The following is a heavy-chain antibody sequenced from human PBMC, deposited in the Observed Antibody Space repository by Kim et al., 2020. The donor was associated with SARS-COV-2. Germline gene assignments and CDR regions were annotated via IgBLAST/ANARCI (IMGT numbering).Heavy chain of an antibody. V-gene: IGHV3-30*18. CDR2: ISYDGSNK. CDR3: AKDLAEGATIGIFDY. J-gene: IGHJ4*01. D-gene: IGHD1-26*01. CDR1: GFTFSSYG. Sequence: GGSLRLSCAASGFTFSSYGMHWVRQAPGKGLEWVAVISYDGSNKYYADSVKGRFTISRDNSKNTLYLQMNSLRAEDTAVYYCAKDLAEGATIGIFDYWG.